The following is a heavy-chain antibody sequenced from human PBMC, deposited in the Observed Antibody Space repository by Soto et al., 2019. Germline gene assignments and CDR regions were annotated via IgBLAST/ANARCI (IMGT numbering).Heavy chain of an antibody. J-gene: IGHJ4*02. D-gene: IGHD6-13*01. Sequence: EVQLLESGGGLVQPGGYLRLSCAASGFTFSLSAMVWVRQAPGKWLEWVSAISGRGGSTYYADSVKGRFTISRDNSKNTQYLQINRPRAEDTAVYYCAKDRSPVRAATPFDYWGQGTLVTVSS. CDR1: GFTFSLSA. CDR2: ISGRGGST. V-gene: IGHV3-23*01. CDR3: AKDRSPVRAATPFDY.